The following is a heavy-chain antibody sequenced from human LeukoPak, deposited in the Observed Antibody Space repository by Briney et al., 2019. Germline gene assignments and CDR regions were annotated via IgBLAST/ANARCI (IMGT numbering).Heavy chain of an antibody. V-gene: IGHV3-21*01. D-gene: IGHD4-17*01. CDR3: ARGLATVTTGYCFDP. CDR1: GFTFSSYS. Sequence: GGSLRLSCAASGFTFSSYSMNWVRQAPGKGLEWVSSISSSSSYIYYADSVKGRFTISRDNAKNSLYLQMNSLRAEDTAVYYCARGLATVTTGYCFDPWGQGTLVTVSS. J-gene: IGHJ5*02. CDR2: ISSSSSYI.